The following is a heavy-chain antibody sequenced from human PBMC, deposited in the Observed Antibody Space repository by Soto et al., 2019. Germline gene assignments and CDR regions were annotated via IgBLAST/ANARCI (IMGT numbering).Heavy chain of an antibody. CDR1: GYTFTSYG. J-gene: IGHJ6*02. Sequence: ASVKVSCKASGYTFTSYGISWVRRAPGQGLDWMGWISAYNGNTNYAQKLQGRVTMTTDTSTSTAYMELRSLRSDDTAVYYCARGGCSSTSCYYYYYGMDVWGQGTTVTVSS. CDR2: ISAYNGNT. D-gene: IGHD2-2*01. V-gene: IGHV1-18*01. CDR3: ARGGCSSTSCYYYYYGMDV.